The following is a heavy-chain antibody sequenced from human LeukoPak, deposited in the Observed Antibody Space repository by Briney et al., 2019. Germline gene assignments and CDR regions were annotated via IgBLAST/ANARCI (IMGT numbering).Heavy chain of an antibody. J-gene: IGHJ5*02. Sequence: GGSLRLSCAASGFTFSSYEMNWVRQAPGKGLEWVSYISSSGSTIYYADSVKGRFTISRDNAKNSLYLQMNSLRAEDTAVYYCARDSGYDFHWFDPWGQGTLVTVSS. CDR2: ISSSGSTI. D-gene: IGHD5-12*01. CDR1: GFTFSSYE. CDR3: ARDSGYDFHWFDP. V-gene: IGHV3-48*03.